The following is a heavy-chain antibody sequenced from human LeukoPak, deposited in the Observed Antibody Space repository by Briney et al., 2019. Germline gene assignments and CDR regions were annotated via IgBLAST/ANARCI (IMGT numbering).Heavy chain of an antibody. Sequence: QSGGSLRLSCAASGFTFSSYWMHWVRQAPGKGLVWVSRIKSDGSTRYADSVKGRFTISRDNSKNTLYLQMNSLRAEDTAIYYCARDLGSTGWYYFDYWGQGTLATVSS. CDR1: GFTFSSYW. CDR3: ARDLGSTGWYYFDY. D-gene: IGHD6-19*01. J-gene: IGHJ4*02. V-gene: IGHV3-74*01. CDR2: IKSDGST.